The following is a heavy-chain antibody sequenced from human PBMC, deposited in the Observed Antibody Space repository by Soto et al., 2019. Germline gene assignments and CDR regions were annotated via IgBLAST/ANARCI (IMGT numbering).Heavy chain of an antibody. CDR3: ARIRNTRGSGWYYFDY. J-gene: IGHJ4*02. Sequence: SGPTLVNPTQTLTLTCTFSGFSLSTSGMCVSWIRQPPGKALEWLALIDWGDEKYYSTSLKTRLTISKDTSKNQVVLTMTKMNTVDTAIYYCARIRNTRGSGWYYFDYWGQGTLVTV. D-gene: IGHD6-19*01. CDR2: IDWGDEK. CDR1: GFSLSTSGMC. V-gene: IGHV2-70*01.